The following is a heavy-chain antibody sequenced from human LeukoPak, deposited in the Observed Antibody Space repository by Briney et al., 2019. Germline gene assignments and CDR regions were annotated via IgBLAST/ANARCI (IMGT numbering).Heavy chain of an antibody. Sequence: GGSLRLSCAASGFTFSSYSINWVRQAPGKGLEWVSSISSSSSYIYYADSVKGRFTISRDNAKNSLYLQMNSLRAEDTAVYYCARDREEQLVPAAGDAFDIWGQGTMVTVSS. J-gene: IGHJ3*02. CDR2: ISSSSSYI. D-gene: IGHD6-6*01. V-gene: IGHV3-21*01. CDR3: ARDREEQLVPAAGDAFDI. CDR1: GFTFSSYS.